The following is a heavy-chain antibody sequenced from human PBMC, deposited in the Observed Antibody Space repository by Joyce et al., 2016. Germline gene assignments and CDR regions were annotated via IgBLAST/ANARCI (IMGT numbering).Heavy chain of an antibody. V-gene: IGHV4-31*03. CDR1: GGSISNGAFY. D-gene: IGHD6-13*01. Sequence: QVQLHESGPGLVKPSQTLSLTYTVSGGSISNGAFYWSWIRQPPGKGLEWIGYIYQNGSTYYNPSLKSRLSLSLETPKNQFSLKLTSVTAADTAVYYCATGAIAAAGTLEAFDIWGQGTMVPVTS. CDR3: ATGAIAAAGTLEAFDI. J-gene: IGHJ3*02. CDR2: IYQNGST.